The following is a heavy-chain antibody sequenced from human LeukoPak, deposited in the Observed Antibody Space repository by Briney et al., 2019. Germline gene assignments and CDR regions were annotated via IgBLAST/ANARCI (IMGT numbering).Heavy chain of an antibody. CDR3: ARDFWDMYYYDSSGYYYPDY. Sequence: PGGSLTLSCAASGFTFNDYAMTWVRQAPGKGLEWVAVISYDGSNKYYADSVKGRFTISRDNSKNTLYLQMNSLRAEDTAVYYCARDFWDMYYYDSSGYYYPDYWGQGTLVTVSS. V-gene: IGHV3-30-3*01. CDR1: GFTFNDYA. D-gene: IGHD3-22*01. CDR2: ISYDGSNK. J-gene: IGHJ4*02.